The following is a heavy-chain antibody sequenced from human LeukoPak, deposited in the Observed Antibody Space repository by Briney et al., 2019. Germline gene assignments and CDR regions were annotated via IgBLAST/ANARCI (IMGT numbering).Heavy chain of an antibody. V-gene: IGHV1-8*01. CDR1: GYTFTSYD. CDR3: ARAPSGGYVWGSYRVDV. J-gene: IGHJ6*04. Sequence: GASVKVSCKASGYTFTSYDINWLRQATGQGLEWMGWMNPNSGNTGYAQKFQGRVTMTRNTSISTAYMQLSSLRSEDTAVYYCARAPSGGYVWGSYRVDVRGKGTTVTVSS. CDR2: MNPNSGNT. D-gene: IGHD3-16*02.